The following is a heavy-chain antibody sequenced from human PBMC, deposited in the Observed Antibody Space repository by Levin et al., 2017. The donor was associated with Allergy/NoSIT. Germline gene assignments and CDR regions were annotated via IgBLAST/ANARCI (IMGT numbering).Heavy chain of an antibody. Sequence: GGSLRLSCAASGFTVSSNYMSWVRQAPGKGLEWVSVIYSGGRRHYADSVKGRFTISRDNSKNTLYPQMNSLRAEDTAVYYCAREGEYDYGSGSYYPSHFDYWGQGTLVTVSS. CDR3: AREGEYDYGSGSYYPSHFDY. CDR2: IYSGGRR. J-gene: IGHJ4*02. D-gene: IGHD3-10*01. CDR1: GFTVSSNY. V-gene: IGHV3-66*01.